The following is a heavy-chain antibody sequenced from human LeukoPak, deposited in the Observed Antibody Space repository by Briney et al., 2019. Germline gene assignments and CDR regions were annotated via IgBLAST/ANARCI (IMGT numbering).Heavy chain of an antibody. CDR1: GYTFTSYD. CDR2: MNPNSGNT. Sequence: GASVKVSCKASGYTFTSYDINWVRQATGQGLEWMGWMNPNSGNTGYAQKFQGRVTITRNTSISTAYMELSSLRSEDTAVYYCASSRTNYCGGDCPYDASDIWGQGTMVTVSS. D-gene: IGHD2-21*01. J-gene: IGHJ3*02. CDR3: ASSRTNYCGGDCPYDASDI. V-gene: IGHV1-8*03.